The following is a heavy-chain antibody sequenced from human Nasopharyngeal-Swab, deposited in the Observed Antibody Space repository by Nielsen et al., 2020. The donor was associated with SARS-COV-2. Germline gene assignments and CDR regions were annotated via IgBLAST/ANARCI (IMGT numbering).Heavy chain of an antibody. CDR2: IYHSGST. CDR1: GGSISSGGYS. V-gene: IGHV4-30-2*01. CDR3: ARGLVPGAFDI. D-gene: IGHD6-19*01. Sequence: SETLSLTCAVSGGSISSGGYSCSWIRQPPGKGLEWIGDIYHSGSTYYNSSLKSRVTISVDTSKNQFSLKLSSVTAADTAVYYCARGLVPGAFDIWGQGTMVTVSS. J-gene: IGHJ3*02.